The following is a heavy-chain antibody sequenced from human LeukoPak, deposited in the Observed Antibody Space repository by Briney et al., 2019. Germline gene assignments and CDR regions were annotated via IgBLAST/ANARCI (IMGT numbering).Heavy chain of an antibody. J-gene: IGHJ4*02. CDR1: GYTFTSYY. D-gene: IGHD6-19*01. Sequence: ASVTVSFKASGYTFTSYYMHWVRLAPGQGLEWMGIINPSGGSTSYAQKFQGRVTMTRDTSTSTVYMELSSLRSEDTAVYYCARDRSFVTAVSGSMNYWGQRLMVTVSS. CDR2: INPSGGST. V-gene: IGHV1-46*01. CDR3: ARDRSFVTAVSGSMNY.